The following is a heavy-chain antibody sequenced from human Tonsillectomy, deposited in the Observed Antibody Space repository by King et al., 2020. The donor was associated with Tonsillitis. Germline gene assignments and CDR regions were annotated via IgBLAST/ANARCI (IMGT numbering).Heavy chain of an antibody. D-gene: IGHD3-3*01. J-gene: IGHJ6*03. V-gene: IGHV3-7*03. Sequence: QLVQSGGGLVQPGGSLRLSCAASGFTFSSYWMSWVRQAPGKGLEWVANIKQDGSEKYYVDSVKGRFTISRDNAKNSLYLQMNSLRAEDTAVYYCARGDYDFWSGKAYYYYMDVWGKGTTVTVSS. CDR1: GFTFSSYW. CDR2: IKQDGSEK. CDR3: ARGDYDFWSGKAYYYYMDV.